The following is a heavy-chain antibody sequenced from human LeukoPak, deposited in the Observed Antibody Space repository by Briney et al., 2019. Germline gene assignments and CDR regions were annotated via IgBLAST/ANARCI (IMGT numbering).Heavy chain of an antibody. CDR3: ARIPPYSSSLRGFDP. CDR1: GYTFTSYG. Sequence: GASVKVSCKASGYTFTSYGISWVRQAPGQGLEWMGWISAYNGNTNYAQKLQGRVTMTTDTSTSTAYMELRSLRSDDTAVYYCARIPPYSSSLRGFDPWGQGTLVTVSS. V-gene: IGHV1-18*01. J-gene: IGHJ5*02. CDR2: ISAYNGNT. D-gene: IGHD6-13*01.